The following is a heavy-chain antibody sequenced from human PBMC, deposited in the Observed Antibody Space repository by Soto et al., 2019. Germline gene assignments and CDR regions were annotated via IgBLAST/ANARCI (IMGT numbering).Heavy chain of an antibody. J-gene: IGHJ1*01. CDR3: AKRTTGYSDYFQN. CDR1: GFAFSSYA. D-gene: IGHD1-1*01. Sequence: LESGGGFAQPGGSLRLSCAASGFAFSSYAMTWVRQAPGKGLEWVAAVSGRGDMTYYADSVKGRFIISRDNSNNTLFLQMDSLRVDDTAAFFCAKRTTGYSDYFQNWVQGTLVTVSS. V-gene: IGHV3-23*01. CDR2: VSGRGDMT.